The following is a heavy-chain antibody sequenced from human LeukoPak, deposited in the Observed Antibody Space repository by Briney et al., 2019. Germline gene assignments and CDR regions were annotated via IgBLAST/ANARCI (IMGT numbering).Heavy chain of an antibody. CDR3: ARGTIWSGYYPPYYYYYMDV. D-gene: IGHD3-3*01. V-gene: IGHV1-8*03. CDR2: MNPNSGNT. CDR1: GYTFTSYD. Sequence: ASVNVSCKASGYTFTSYDINWVRQATGQGLEWMGWMNPNSGNTGYAQKFQGRVTITRNTSISTAYMELSNLRSDDTAVYYCARGTIWSGYYPPYYYYYMDVWGKGTTVTVSS. J-gene: IGHJ6*03.